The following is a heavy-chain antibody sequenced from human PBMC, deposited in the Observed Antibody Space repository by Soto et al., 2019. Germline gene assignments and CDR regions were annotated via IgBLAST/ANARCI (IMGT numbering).Heavy chain of an antibody. CDR3: ARDWDSSGFRPFDI. CDR2: ISSSGSYI. CDR1: GFTFSSNS. Sequence: EVQLVESGGGLVKPGGSLRLSCAASGFTFSSNSKNWVRQAPGKGLEGVSSISSSGSYIYYADSVKGRFTISRDNAKNSLHLQMNSLRAEDTAVYYCARDWDSSGFRPFDIWGQGTMVTVS. D-gene: IGHD3-22*01. J-gene: IGHJ3*02. V-gene: IGHV3-21*01.